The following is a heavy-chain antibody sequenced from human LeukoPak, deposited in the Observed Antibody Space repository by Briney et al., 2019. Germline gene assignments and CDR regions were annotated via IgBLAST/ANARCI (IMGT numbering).Heavy chain of an antibody. D-gene: IGHD2-21*02. CDR3: ASLRGDAHAFDI. CDR2: ISWNSGSI. CDR1: GFTFDDYA. J-gene: IGHJ3*02. Sequence: PGRSLRLSCAASGFTFDDYAMHWVRQAPGKGLEWVSGISWNSGSIGYADSVKGRFTISRDNAKNSLYLQMNSLRAEDMALYYCASLRGDAHAFDIWGQGTMVTVSS. V-gene: IGHV3-9*03.